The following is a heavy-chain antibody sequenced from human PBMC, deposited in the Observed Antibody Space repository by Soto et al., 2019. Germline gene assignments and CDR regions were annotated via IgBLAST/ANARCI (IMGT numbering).Heavy chain of an antibody. CDR1: GGSISSSSYY. CDR3: ASLILSNPTGYYSRLTIGGYFDY. D-gene: IGHD3-9*01. Sequence: ASETLSLTCTVSGGSISSSSYYGGWIRQPPGKGLEWIGSIYYSGSTYYNPSLKSRVTISVDTSKNQFSLKLSSVTAADTAVYYCASLILSNPTGYYSRLTIGGYFDYWGQGTLVTVSS. CDR2: IYYSGST. V-gene: IGHV4-39*01. J-gene: IGHJ4*02.